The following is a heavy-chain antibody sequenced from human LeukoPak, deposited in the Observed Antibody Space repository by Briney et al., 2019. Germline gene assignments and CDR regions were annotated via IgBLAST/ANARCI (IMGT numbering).Heavy chain of an antibody. V-gene: IGHV4-59*08. CDR2: IYYSGTT. J-gene: IGHJ5*02. Sequence: PSETLSLTCTVSGGSIISYYWSWVRQPPGKGLEWIGYIYYSGTTNYSPSLKSRLTISVDTSKNQFSLKLTSATAADTAVYYCARGGNKWELDNWFDPWGQGTLVTVSS. CDR1: GGSIISYY. D-gene: IGHD1-26*01. CDR3: ARGGNKWELDNWFDP.